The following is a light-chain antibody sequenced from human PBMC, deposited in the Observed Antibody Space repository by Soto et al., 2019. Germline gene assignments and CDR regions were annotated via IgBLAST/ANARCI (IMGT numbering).Light chain of an antibody. CDR1: SSDVGDYNY. CDR2: EVS. CDR3: NSYAGSSNYV. V-gene: IGLV2-8*01. J-gene: IGLJ1*01. Sequence: QSALTQPPSASGSPGQSVTISCTGTSSDVGDYNYVSWYQQHPGKAPKLMIYEVSKRPSGVPDRFSGSKSGSTASLTVSGLQAEDEADYFCNSYAGSSNYVFGTGTKVNVL.